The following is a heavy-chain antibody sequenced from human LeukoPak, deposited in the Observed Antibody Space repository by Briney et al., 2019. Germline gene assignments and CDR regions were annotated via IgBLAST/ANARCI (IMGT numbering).Heavy chain of an antibody. V-gene: IGHV3-21*01. CDR3: PRHPTARIAAAGTSDY. CDR2: IGSTTSYI. CDR1: GFAFSNFG. J-gene: IGHJ4*02. Sequence: GGPTLSFAASGFAFSNFGMNWVRQAPGKGLEGVASIGSTTSYIYYPDSVRGRFTISSDNAKNSLYLQMNSQSASDRAVYYFPRHPTARIAAAGTSDYWGQGALVTVSS. D-gene: IGHD6-13*01.